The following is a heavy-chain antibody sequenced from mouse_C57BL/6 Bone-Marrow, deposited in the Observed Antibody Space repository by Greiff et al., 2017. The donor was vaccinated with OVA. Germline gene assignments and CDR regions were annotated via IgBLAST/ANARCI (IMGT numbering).Heavy chain of an antibody. CDR2: TFYSGIT. V-gene: IGHV3-3*01. D-gene: IGHD2-5*01. CDR1: GFSINSDCY. J-gene: IGHJ1*03. Sequence: ESGPSLVRPSQTLSLTCTVTGFSINSDCYWIWIRQFPGNKLEYIGYTFYSGITYYNPSLESRTYITRDTSKNQFSLKLSSVTTEDTATYYCARETAYYSNLGYCDVWGTGTTVTVSS. CDR3: ARETAYYSNLGYCDV.